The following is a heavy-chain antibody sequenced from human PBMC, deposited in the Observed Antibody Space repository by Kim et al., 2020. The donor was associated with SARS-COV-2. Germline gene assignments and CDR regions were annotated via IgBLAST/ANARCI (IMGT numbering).Heavy chain of an antibody. D-gene: IGHD1-26*01. CDR1: GFTLSSSC. CDR3: ARAAWGAASL. J-gene: IGHJ4*02. V-gene: IGHV3-74*01. Sequence: GGSLRLSCTVSGFTLSSSCMHWVRQAPGKGLAWVSRMNGEGSSPTYADPVKGRFTISSDNAKNTLFLQMNSLRVDDTAVYYCARAAWGAASLWGEGTLVT. CDR2: MNGEGSSP.